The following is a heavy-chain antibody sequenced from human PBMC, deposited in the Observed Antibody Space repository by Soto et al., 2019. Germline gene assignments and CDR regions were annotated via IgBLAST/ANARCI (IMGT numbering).Heavy chain of an antibody. V-gene: IGHV1-24*01. D-gene: IGHD3-3*01. Sequence: ASVKVSCKVSGYTLTELSMHWVRQAPGKGLEWMGGFDPEDGETIYAQKFQGRVTMTEDTSTDTAYMELSSLRSEDTAVYYCATVGAKSCSSTSCYYDFWSGYSYLRNWFDPWGQGTLVTVSS. CDR2: FDPEDGET. CDR1: GYTLTELS. J-gene: IGHJ5*02. CDR3: ATVGAKSCSSTSCYYDFWSGYSYLRNWFDP.